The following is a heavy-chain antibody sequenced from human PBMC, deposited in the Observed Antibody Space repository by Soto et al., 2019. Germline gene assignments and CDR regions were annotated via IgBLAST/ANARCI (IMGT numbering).Heavy chain of an antibody. CDR3: ARDVIGHDNYETIGYYFDH. V-gene: IGHV3-23*01. D-gene: IGHD3-16*01. Sequence: GGSLRLSCAASGFTFSSFAMSWVRQAPGKGLEWVSSISGSGGSTYYADSVKGRFTISRDSSKNTLSLQMNSLRAEDTAVYYCARDVIGHDNYETIGYYFDHWGPGTLVTVSS. CDR2: ISGSGGST. CDR1: GFTFSSFA. J-gene: IGHJ4*02.